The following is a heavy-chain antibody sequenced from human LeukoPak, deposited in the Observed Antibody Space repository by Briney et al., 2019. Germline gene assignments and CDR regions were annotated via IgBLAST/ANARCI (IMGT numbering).Heavy chain of an antibody. V-gene: IGHV4-34*01. D-gene: IGHD3-9*01. Sequence: SETLSLTCAVYGGSFSGYYWSWIRQPPGKGLEWIGEINHSGSTNYNPSLKSRVTISVDTSKNQSSLKLSSVTAADTAVYYCARSESFHDYDILTGYYRGYFQHWGQGTLVTVSS. CDR2: INHSGST. CDR3: ARSESFHDYDILTGYYRGYFQH. CDR1: GGSFSGYY. J-gene: IGHJ1*01.